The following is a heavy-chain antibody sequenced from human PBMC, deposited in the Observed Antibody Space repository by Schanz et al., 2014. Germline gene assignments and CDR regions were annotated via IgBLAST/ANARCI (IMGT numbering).Heavy chain of an antibody. CDR3: ARRVVPATMGLYFDL. J-gene: IGHJ4*02. D-gene: IGHD2-21*01. CDR1: GGSMDTHY. V-gene: IGHV4-59*08. Sequence: QVQLQESGPGLVKPSETLSLMCTVSGGSMDTHYWGWIRQPPGKGLEWIAFIYSSGIANYNPSLESRATIPVHPPKTQFPLGLTSVTAADTATYYCARRVVPATMGLYFDLWGQGTLVTVSS. CDR2: IYSSGIA.